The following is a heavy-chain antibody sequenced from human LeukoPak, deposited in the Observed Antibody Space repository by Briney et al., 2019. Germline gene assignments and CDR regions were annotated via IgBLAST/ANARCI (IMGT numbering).Heavy chain of an antibody. CDR2: INHSGST. V-gene: IGHV4-34*01. J-gene: IGHJ4*02. Sequence: SETLSLTCAVYGWSFSGYYWSWIRQPPGKGLEWIGEINHSGSTNYNPSLKSRVTISVDTSKNQFSLKLSSVTAADTAVYYCARGHVTIFGVVIKRVSYFDYWGQGTLVTVSS. D-gene: IGHD3-3*01. CDR3: ARGHVTIFGVVIKRVSYFDY. CDR1: GWSFSGYY.